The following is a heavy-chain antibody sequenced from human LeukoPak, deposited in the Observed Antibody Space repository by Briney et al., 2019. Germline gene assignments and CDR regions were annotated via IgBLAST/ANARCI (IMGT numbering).Heavy chain of an antibody. CDR3: ARGARVFHLVFDP. CDR1: GGSFSGYY. Sequence: SETLSLTCAVYGGSFSGYYWSWIRQPPGKGLEWIGEINHSGSTNYNPSLKSRVTISVDTSKNQFSLKLSSVTAADTAVYYCARGARVFHLVFDPCGQGTLVTVSS. D-gene: IGHD3-10*01. V-gene: IGHV4-34*01. J-gene: IGHJ5*02. CDR2: INHSGST.